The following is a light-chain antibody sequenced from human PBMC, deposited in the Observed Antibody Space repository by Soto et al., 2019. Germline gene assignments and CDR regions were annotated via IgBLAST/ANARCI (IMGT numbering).Light chain of an antibody. CDR3: QRCYIWSPLT. CDR1: QFVSTN. Sequence: EVVMTQSPATLSVSPGERVTLSCRASQFVSTNLAWYQQKPGQAPRLLIYSASTRATGIPARFSGSGSGTEFTLTISSLQSEEFGVYCCQRCYIWSPLTFGGGSKVEMK. V-gene: IGKV3-15*01. J-gene: IGKJ4*01. CDR2: SAS.